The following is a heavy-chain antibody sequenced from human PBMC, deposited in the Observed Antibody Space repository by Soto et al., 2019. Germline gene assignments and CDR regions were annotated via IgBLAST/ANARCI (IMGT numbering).Heavy chain of an antibody. D-gene: IGHD6-6*01. V-gene: IGHV5-10-1*01. Sequence: GESLKISCKGSGYSFTSYWISWVRQMPGKGLEWMGRIDPSDSYTNYSPSFQGHVTISADKSISTAYLQWSSLKASDTAMYYRARHASIAARLDYYYGMDVWGQGTTVTVSS. CDR3: ARHASIAARLDYYYGMDV. CDR2: IDPSDSYT. CDR1: GYSFTSYW. J-gene: IGHJ6*02.